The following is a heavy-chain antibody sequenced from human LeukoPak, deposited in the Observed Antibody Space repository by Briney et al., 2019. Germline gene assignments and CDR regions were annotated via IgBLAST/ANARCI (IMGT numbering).Heavy chain of an antibody. CDR1: GFTFSDYY. CDR2: ISSSGSTI. V-gene: IGHV3-11*01. D-gene: IGHD6-19*01. Sequence: GGSLRLSCAASGFTFSDYYMSWIRQAPGKGLEWVSYISSSGSTIYYADSVKGRFTISRDNAKNSLYLQMNSLRAEDTAVYYCAREIASGWSDTEDYWGQGTLVTVSS. CDR3: AREIASGWSDTEDY. J-gene: IGHJ4*02.